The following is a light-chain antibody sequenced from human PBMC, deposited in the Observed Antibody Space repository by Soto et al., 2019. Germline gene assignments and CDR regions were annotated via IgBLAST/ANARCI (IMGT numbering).Light chain of an antibody. CDR2: KAS. J-gene: IGKJ1*01. V-gene: IGKV1-5*03. CDR3: QQYNRYCT. CDR1: QSISSW. Sequence: DIQMTQSPSTLSASVGDRVTITCRASQSISSWWAWYQQKPGKAPKLLIYKASSFDSGVPSRFGGSGSGTEFTLTIRSLKPDDFAPYYCQQYNRYCTCGQGTKVEIK.